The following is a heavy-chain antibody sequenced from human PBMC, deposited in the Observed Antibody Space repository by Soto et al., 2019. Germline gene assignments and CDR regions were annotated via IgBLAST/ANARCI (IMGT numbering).Heavy chain of an antibody. Sequence: PSETLCLTCTVSGGSVSSGSYYWSWIRQPPGKGLEWIGYIYYSGSTNYNPSLKSRVTISVDTSKNQFSLTLSSVTAADTAVYYCARYLGLSGGNDYWGQGTLVTVS. CDR1: GGSVSSGSYY. V-gene: IGHV4-61*01. CDR3: ARYLGLSGGNDY. J-gene: IGHJ4*02. CDR2: IYYSGST. D-gene: IGHD2-15*01.